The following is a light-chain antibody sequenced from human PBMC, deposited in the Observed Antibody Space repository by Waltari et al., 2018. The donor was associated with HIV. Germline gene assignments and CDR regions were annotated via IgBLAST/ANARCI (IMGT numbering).Light chain of an antibody. CDR2: GAS. CDR3: LQSDKWPRT. J-gene: IGKJ1*01. V-gene: IGKV3-15*01. CDR1: QSVSSS. Sequence: LTQSPATLSVSLGERVTLSCRASQSVSSSLAWYQLKPGQAPRLLIYGASTRASGVPARFTATGSGTQFTLTVSNLQSDDFALYFCLQSDKWPRTFGQGTKLEIK.